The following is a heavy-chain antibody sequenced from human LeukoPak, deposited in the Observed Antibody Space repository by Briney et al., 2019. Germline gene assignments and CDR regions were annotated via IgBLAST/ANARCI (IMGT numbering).Heavy chain of an antibody. D-gene: IGHD4-11*01. J-gene: IGHJ5*02. CDR3: ARFKVTVTSIP. V-gene: IGHV3-74*01. Sequence: PGGSLRLSCAASGFTFSDYWMHWVRQAPGKELVWVSRINPDGSSASYADSVKGRFTISRDNAKNTLYLQMNSLRAEDTAVYYCARFKVTVTSIPWGQGSLVTVSS. CDR2: INPDGSSA. CDR1: GFTFSDYW.